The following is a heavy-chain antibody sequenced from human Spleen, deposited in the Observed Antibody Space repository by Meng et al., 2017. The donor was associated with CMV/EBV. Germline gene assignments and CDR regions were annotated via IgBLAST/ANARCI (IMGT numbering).Heavy chain of an antibody. V-gene: IGHV3-21*01. CDR1: FTFSNHS. CDR2: ISGRTTYL. Sequence: FTFSNHSMNWVRQAPGKGLEWISSISGRTTYLYYADSVKGRFTISRDNAKNSLYLQMESLRVEDTAVYYCARDPHCSTTNCDRGGFDLWGQGTLVTVSS. CDR3: ARDPHCSTTNCDRGGFDL. D-gene: IGHD2-2*01. J-gene: IGHJ5*02.